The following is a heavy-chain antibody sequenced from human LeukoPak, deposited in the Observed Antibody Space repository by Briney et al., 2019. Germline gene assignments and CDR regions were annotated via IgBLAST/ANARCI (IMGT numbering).Heavy chain of an antibody. CDR2: INPNSGGT. CDR1: GYTFTGYY. D-gene: IGHD3-9*01. CDR3: AREGGGPYDILTGLYYHYMDV. V-gene: IGHV1-2*02. J-gene: IGHJ6*03. Sequence: VASVKVSCKASGYTFTGYYMHWVRQAPGQGLEWMGWINPNSGGTNYAQKFQGRVTMTRDTSISTAYMELSRLRSDDTAVYYCAREGGGPYDILTGLYYHYMDVWGKGTTVTVSS.